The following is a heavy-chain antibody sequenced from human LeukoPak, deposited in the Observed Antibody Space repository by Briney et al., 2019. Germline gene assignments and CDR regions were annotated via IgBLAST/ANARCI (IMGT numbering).Heavy chain of an antibody. J-gene: IGHJ4*02. CDR3: AKADTVRDGYNQKGFDY. CDR1: GFTFDDYA. V-gene: IGHV3-9*01. Sequence: GRSLRLSCAASGFTFDDYAMHWVRQAPGKGLEWVSGISWNSGSIGYADSVKGRFTISRDNAKNSLYLQMNSLRAEDTALYYCAKADTVRDGYNQKGFDYWGQGTLVTVSS. D-gene: IGHD5-24*01. CDR2: ISWNSGSI.